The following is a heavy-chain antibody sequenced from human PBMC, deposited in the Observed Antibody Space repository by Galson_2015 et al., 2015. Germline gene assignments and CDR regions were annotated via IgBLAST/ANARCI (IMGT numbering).Heavy chain of an antibody. Sequence: SVKVSCKASGYTFISYNMHWVRQAPGKRLEWMGWINAGDDSTYYSQSLQGRVTITRDTSASTAHMELSSLRSEDTAVYYCAREGVDSSGYCGSPFDIWGQGTMVTVSS. D-gene: IGHD3-22*01. V-gene: IGHV1-3*01. CDR2: INAGDDST. J-gene: IGHJ3*02. CDR3: AREGVDSSGYCGSPFDI. CDR1: GYTFISYN.